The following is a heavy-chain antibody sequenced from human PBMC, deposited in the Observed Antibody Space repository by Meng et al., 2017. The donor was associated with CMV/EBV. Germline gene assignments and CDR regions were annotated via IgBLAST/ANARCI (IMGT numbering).Heavy chain of an antibody. CDR2: IYWDDDK. CDR1: GFSLSTSGGG. Sequence: WNEPGPSPVKPTQTLTLTGTFPGFSLSTSGGGVGWIRQPPGKALEWLALIYWDDDKRYSPSLKSRLTITKDTSKNQVVLTMTNMDPVDTATYYCARIAAAGRFDYWGQGTLVTVSS. J-gene: IGHJ4*02. V-gene: IGHV2-5*02. D-gene: IGHD6-13*01. CDR3: ARIAAAGRFDY.